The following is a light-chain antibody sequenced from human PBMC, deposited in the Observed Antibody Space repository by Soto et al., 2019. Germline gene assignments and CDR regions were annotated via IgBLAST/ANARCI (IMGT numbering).Light chain of an antibody. Sequence: VLTQSASTLSLSPGERATLSCRASQSVSSYLAWYQQKPGQAPRLLIYDASNRATGIPARFSGSGSGTDFTLTISSLEPEDFAVYYCQQRSNWPTFGPGTKVDIK. J-gene: IGKJ3*01. V-gene: IGKV3-11*01. CDR2: DAS. CDR1: QSVSSY. CDR3: QQRSNWPT.